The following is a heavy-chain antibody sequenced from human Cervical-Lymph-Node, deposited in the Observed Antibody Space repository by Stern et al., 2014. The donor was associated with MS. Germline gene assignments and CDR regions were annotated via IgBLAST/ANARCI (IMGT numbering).Heavy chain of an antibody. V-gene: IGHV1-69*01. CDR1: GGTFSSYE. CDR3: ARAYTYYSNSAGY. CDR2: IIPTFDTP. J-gene: IGHJ4*02. D-gene: IGHD3-10*01. Sequence: VHLVESGAEVKKPGQSVKVSCKSSGGTFSSYEITWVRQGPGQGLEWLGGIIPTFDTPTYAQKFQDRVTISADESTNTAYLELNGLKSDDTAIYFCARAYTYYSNSAGYWGQGTLVTVSS.